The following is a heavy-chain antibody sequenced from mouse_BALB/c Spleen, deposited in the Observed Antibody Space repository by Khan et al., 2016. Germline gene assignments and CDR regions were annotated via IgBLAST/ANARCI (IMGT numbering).Heavy chain of an antibody. D-gene: IGHD3-2*02. J-gene: IGHJ4*01. CDR3: ARIRDEGAMDY. CDR1: GYSFTNYY. Sequence: QVQLQQSGPELVKPGASVKISCKASGYSFTNYYIHWVKQRPGQGLEWIGWIFPGSGNTKYNEKFKGKATLTADTSSSTAYMQLSSLTSEDSAVYVCARIRDEGAMDYWGQGTSVTVSS. CDR2: IFPGSGNT. V-gene: IGHV1-66*01.